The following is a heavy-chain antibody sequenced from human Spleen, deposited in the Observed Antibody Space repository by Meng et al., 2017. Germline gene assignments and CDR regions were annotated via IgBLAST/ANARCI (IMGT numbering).Heavy chain of an antibody. CDR2: ISGSGGST. CDR1: GFTFSSYA. J-gene: IGHJ4*02. Sequence: GGSLRLSCAVSGFTFSSYAMSWVRQAPGKGLEWVSAISGSGGSTYYADSVKGRFTISRDNSKNTLYLQMNSLRAEDTAVYYCARDGRDGYNSGFFDYWGQGTLVTVSS. V-gene: IGHV3-23*01. CDR3: ARDGRDGYNSGFFDY. D-gene: IGHD5-24*01.